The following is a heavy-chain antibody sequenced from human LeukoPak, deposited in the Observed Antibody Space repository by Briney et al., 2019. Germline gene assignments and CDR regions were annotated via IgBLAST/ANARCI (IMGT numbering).Heavy chain of an antibody. CDR1: GYTFTSYY. CDR3: AGENYYGSGSTPFDY. CDR2: INPNSGGT. Sequence: ASVKVSCKASGYTFTSYYMHWVRQAPGQGLEWMGIINPNSGGTNYAQKFQGRVTMTRDTSISTAYMELSRLRSDDTAVYYCAGENYYGSGSTPFDYWGQGTLVTVSS. V-gene: IGHV1-2*02. D-gene: IGHD3-10*01. J-gene: IGHJ4*02.